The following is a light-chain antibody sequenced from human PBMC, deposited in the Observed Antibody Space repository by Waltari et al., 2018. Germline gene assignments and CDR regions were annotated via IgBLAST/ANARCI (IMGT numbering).Light chain of an antibody. V-gene: IGLV1-44*01. CDR1: NSNIGSNN. J-gene: IGLJ3*02. CDR3: ATWDDSLKGVV. Sequence: QSVVTQPPSASEPPGQRVTISCRGGNSNIGSNNVHWYQQLPGTAPKLLIYNNNQRPSGVPDRVSGSKSGTSASLAISGLQSEDEADYFCATWDDSLKGVVFGGGTKLTVL. CDR2: NNN.